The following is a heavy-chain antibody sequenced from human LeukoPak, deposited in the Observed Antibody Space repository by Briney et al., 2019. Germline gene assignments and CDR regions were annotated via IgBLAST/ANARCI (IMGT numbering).Heavy chain of an antibody. D-gene: IGHD6-25*01. J-gene: IGHJ4*02. Sequence: PSETLSLTCSVYGGSISSSSYDWGWVRQDPGRGLEWSGSTYFSGTTYYNPSLKRRVTISVDTSKNQFSLELKSVTAADTGVYYCAREAAGWGQGILVTVSS. CDR3: AREAAG. CDR2: TYFSGTT. V-gene: IGHV4-39*07. CDR1: GGSISSSSYD.